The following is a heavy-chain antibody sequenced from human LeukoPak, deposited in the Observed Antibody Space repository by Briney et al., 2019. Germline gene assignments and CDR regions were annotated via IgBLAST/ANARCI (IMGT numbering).Heavy chain of an antibody. CDR2: IYYSGST. CDR3: ARHEYSGSYYGLSWFDP. V-gene: IGHV4-39*01. CDR1: GGSISSSGYY. J-gene: IGHJ5*02. D-gene: IGHD1-26*01. Sequence: NPSETLSLTCTVSGGSISSSGYYLGWIRQPPGKGLEWIASIYYSGSTYYNPSLKSRVTISVDTSKNQLSLKLSSLTAADTAVYYCARHEYSGSYYGLSWFDPWGQGTLVTVSS.